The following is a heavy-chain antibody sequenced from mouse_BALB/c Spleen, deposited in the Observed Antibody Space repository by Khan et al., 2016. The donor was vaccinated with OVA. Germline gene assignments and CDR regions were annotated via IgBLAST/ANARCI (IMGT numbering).Heavy chain of an antibody. Sequence: VQLQQSGPGLVAPSQSLSITCTVSGFSLSRYNIHWVRQPPGKGLEWLGMIWGGGGTDYNSTLKSRLSISKDNSKSQLFLKMNSLQTDDTAMYYCARAYYRYDGYDAMDYWGQGTSVTVSS. CDR2: IWGGGGT. CDR3: ARAYYRYDGYDAMDY. CDR1: GFSLSRYN. D-gene: IGHD2-14*01. V-gene: IGHV2-6-4*01. J-gene: IGHJ4*01.